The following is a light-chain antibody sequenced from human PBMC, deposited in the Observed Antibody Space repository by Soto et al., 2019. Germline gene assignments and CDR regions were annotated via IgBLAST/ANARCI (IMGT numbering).Light chain of an antibody. CDR2: AAS. CDR1: QSISVH. CDR3: QQSYITPYT. J-gene: IGKJ2*01. V-gene: IGKV1-39*01. Sequence: DIQMTQSPSSLSASVRDTVTITCRASQSISVHLNWYQQKPGEVPKLLIYAASNLHSGVPSRFSCSGSETAFALTISSLQPEDFATYYCQQSYITPYTFGQGTRLEIK.